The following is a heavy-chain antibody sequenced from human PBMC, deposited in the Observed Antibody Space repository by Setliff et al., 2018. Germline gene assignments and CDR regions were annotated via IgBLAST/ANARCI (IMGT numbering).Heavy chain of an antibody. D-gene: IGHD1-26*01. Sequence: GASVKVSCKASGYTFRSYAMNWVRQAPGQGLEWMGWLQTYSGHTNYAQKFRGRATMTTDTSTRTAYLELRALTSDDTAVYYCATDVNQWDPTYMDVWGEGTTVTVSS. CDR2: LQTYSGHT. CDR3: ATDVNQWDPTYMDV. CDR1: GYTFRSYA. J-gene: IGHJ6*03. V-gene: IGHV1-18*01.